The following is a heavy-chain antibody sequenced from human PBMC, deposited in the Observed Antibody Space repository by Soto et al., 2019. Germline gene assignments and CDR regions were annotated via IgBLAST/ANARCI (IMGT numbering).Heavy chain of an antibody. Sequence: EMQLVESGGGLVQPGGSLRLSCAASGFTFSSYEMHWVRQAPGKGLEWISYISSTGSGTHYADSVNGRFTMSRDNTTNSVSLQMSSLRAEYTAVYYCVRDLHEPLATDALRVANWGQGTQVTVSS. V-gene: IGHV3-48*03. CDR1: GFTFSSYE. CDR2: ISSTGSGT. CDR3: VRDLHEPLATDALRVAN. D-gene: IGHD2-15*01. J-gene: IGHJ4*02.